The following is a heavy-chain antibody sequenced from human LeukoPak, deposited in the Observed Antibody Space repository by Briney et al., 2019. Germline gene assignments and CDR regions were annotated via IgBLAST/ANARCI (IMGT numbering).Heavy chain of an antibody. D-gene: IGHD3-22*01. Sequence: PSETLSLTCTVSGGSISPYVWHWIRQPPGKGLEWIGYIYSDETTNYNPSLKGRLTISLDWSKSQFSLELNSVTAADTAVYYCAKMGAYYDSSGYSRWFEPWGQGTLVTVSS. CDR3: AKMGAYYDSSGYSRWFEP. CDR2: IYSDETT. CDR1: GGSISPYV. V-gene: IGHV4-4*09. J-gene: IGHJ5*02.